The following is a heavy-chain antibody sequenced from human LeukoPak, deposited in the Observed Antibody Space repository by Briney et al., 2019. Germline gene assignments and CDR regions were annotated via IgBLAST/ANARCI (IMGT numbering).Heavy chain of an antibody. Sequence: PSETLSLTCTVSGGSISSGSHHWNWIRQPAGKGLEWIGRIYTSRSTNYNPSLKSRVTISLDTSKNQFSLKLSSVTAADTAIYYCAIVSAINAFDIWGQGTIVTVSS. CDR3: AIVSAINAFDI. CDR2: IYTSRST. J-gene: IGHJ3*02. V-gene: IGHV4-61*02. CDR1: GGSISSGSHH.